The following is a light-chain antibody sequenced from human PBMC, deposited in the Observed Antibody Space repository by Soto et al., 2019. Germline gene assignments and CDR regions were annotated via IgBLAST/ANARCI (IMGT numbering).Light chain of an antibody. CDR1: SSDVGGYNY. CDR2: EVS. J-gene: IGLJ1*01. CDR3: TSYTTSSTLDYV. V-gene: IGLV2-14*01. Sequence: QSALTQPASVSGSPGQSITISCTGTSSDVGGYNYVSWYQQHPGKAPKLMIYEVSNRPSGVSNRFSGSKSGNTASLTISALHADHEADYYCTSYTTSSTLDYVFGTGTTVTVL.